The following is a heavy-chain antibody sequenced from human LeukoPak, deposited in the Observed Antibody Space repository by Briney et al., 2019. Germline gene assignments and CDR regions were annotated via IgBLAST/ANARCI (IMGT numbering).Heavy chain of an antibody. D-gene: IGHD6-6*01. J-gene: IGHJ4*02. CDR1: GYTFTSYG. CDR2: ISAYNGNT. Sequence: GASVKVSCKSSGYTFTSYGISWVRQAPGQGLEWMGWISAYNGNTNYAQKLQGRVTMTTDTSTSTAYMELRGLRSDDTAVYYCARLSIAAPLDYWGQGTLVTVSS. V-gene: IGHV1-18*01. CDR3: ARLSIAAPLDY.